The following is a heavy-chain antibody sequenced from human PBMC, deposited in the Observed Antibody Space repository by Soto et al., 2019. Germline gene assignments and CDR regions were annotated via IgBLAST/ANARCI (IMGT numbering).Heavy chain of an antibody. V-gene: IGHV3-74*01. CDR1: GFTFSSYW. Sequence: EVQLVESGGGFVQPGGSLRLPCVASGFTFSSYWMHWVRQAPGKGLVWVSRINSDGSSTNYADSVKGRFTISRDNAKNTLYLQMNSLRAEDTAVYYCARAVGPTTRGEGYWGQGTLVTVSS. CDR3: ARAVGPTTRGEGY. J-gene: IGHJ4*02. CDR2: INSDGSST. D-gene: IGHD1-26*01.